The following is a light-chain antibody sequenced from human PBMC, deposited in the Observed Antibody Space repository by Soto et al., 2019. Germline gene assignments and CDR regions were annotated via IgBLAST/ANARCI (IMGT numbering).Light chain of an antibody. J-gene: IGLJ2*01. CDR2: GDS. V-gene: IGLV1-44*01. CDR3: ATWDDSLNVV. Sequence: HSVLTQSPSASGTPGQRVTISCSGSRSNIGSNTVNWYQQLPGTAPKLLIYGDSQRPSGVPDRFSGSKSGTSASLAISGLQSEDEADYYCATWDDSLNVVFGGGTKLTVL. CDR1: RSNIGSNT.